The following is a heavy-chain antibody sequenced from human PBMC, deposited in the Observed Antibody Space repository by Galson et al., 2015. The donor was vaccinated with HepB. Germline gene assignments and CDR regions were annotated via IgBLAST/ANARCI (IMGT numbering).Heavy chain of an antibody. CDR3: AAHDSSGYYYYYYYMDV. CDR1: GFTFSTYW. Sequence: SLRLSCAASGFTFSTYWMSWARQAPGKGLEWVANIKQDGSEKYYVDSVKGRFTISRDNAKNSLYLQMNSLRAEDTAVYYCAAHDSSGYYYYYYYMDVWGKGTTVTVSS. V-gene: IGHV3-7*01. J-gene: IGHJ6*03. D-gene: IGHD3-22*01. CDR2: IKQDGSEK.